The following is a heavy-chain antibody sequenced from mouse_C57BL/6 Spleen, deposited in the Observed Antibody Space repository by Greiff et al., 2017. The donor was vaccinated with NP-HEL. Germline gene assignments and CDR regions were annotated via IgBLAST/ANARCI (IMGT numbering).Heavy chain of an antibody. CDR1: GYTFTSYW. V-gene: IGHV1-53*01. D-gene: IGHD1-1*01. J-gene: IGHJ3*01. CDR2: INPSNGGT. Sequence: VQLQQSGTELVKPGASVKLSYKASGYTFTSYWMHWVKQRPGQGLEWIGNINPSNGGTNYNEKFKSKATLTVDKSSSTAYMQLSSLTSEDSAVYYCATHYYGSSWFAYWGQGTLVTVSA. CDR3: ATHYYGSSWFAY.